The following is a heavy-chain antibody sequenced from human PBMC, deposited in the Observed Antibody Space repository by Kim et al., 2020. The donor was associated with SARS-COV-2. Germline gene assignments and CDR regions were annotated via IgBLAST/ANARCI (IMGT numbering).Heavy chain of an antibody. CDR1: GFSLTTSGLS. D-gene: IGHD3-10*01. CDR3: ARGDFFGLGIYYFDY. CDR2: IDYDDDK. J-gene: IGHJ4*02. V-gene: IGHV2-70*11. Sequence: SGPTLVKSTETLTLTCAFSGFSLTTSGLSVSWLRQPPGKALEWLARIDYDDDKYYRASLKTRLTISKDTSKNQVVLKITNMDPVDTATYYCARGDFFGLGIYYFDYWGQGTLVTVSS.